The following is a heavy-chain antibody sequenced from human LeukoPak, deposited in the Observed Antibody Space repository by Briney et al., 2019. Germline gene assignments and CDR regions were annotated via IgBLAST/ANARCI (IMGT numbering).Heavy chain of an antibody. V-gene: IGHV3-48*03. CDR2: ITGGGSSI. Sequence: GGSLRLSCAASGFTFSSYEMNWVRQAPGKGLEWLSYITGGGSSIYYADSVKGRITISRDNAKNSLYLQMNSLRAEDTAVYYCARSPTGSGWYYFDYWGQGTLVTVSS. J-gene: IGHJ4*02. D-gene: IGHD6-19*01. CDR3: ARSPTGSGWYYFDY. CDR1: GFTFSSYE.